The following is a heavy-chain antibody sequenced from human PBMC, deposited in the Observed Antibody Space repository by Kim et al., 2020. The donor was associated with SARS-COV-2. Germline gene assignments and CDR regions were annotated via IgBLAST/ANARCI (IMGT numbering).Heavy chain of an antibody. V-gene: IGHV1-3*01. J-gene: IGHJ6*02. CDR2: IKVGNGKT. Sequence: ASVKVSCKASGYIFSNYGLHWVRQAPGQSLEWMGWIKVGNGKTKYSQKFQDRVTITRDTSANMAFLVLTSLTSEDTAVYYCARGPYVVSTPYGMDVWGQGTTVTVSS. CDR3: ARGPYVVSTPYGMDV. D-gene: IGHD2-15*01. CDR1: GYIFSNYG.